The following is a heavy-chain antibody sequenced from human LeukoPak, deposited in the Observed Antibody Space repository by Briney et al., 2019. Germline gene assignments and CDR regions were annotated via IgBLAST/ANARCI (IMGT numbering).Heavy chain of an antibody. CDR3: AKDPSRDAPHDF. CDR2: VSSGDNT. Sequence: PGGSLRLSCVVSGFTFSTYSMTWVRQAPGKGLEWVSTVSSGDNTYYADSVKGRFTISRDISKNTLYLQMNSLSVEDTAVYYCAKDPSRDAPHDFWGQGTLVTVSS. V-gene: IGHV3-23*01. D-gene: IGHD2-2*01. J-gene: IGHJ4*02. CDR1: GFTFSTYS.